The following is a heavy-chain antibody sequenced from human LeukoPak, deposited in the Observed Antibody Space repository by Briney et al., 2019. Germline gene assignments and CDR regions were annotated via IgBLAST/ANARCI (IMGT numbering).Heavy chain of an antibody. D-gene: IGHD1-26*01. CDR1: GGSISSYY. V-gene: IGHV4-59*01. Sequence: KPSETLSLTCTVSGGSISSYYGSWIRQPPGKGLEWIGYIYYSGSTNYNPSLKSRVTISVDTSKNQFSLKLSSVTAADTAVYYCARGHYSLSGYFQHWGQGTLVTVSS. CDR2: IYYSGST. J-gene: IGHJ1*01. CDR3: ARGHYSLSGYFQH.